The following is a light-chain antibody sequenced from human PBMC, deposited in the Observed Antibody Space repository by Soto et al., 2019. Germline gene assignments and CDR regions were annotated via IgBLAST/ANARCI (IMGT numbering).Light chain of an antibody. CDR2: EVS. Sequence: QSALTQPASVSGSPGQSITISCTGTSSDVGSYNLVSWYQQHPGKAPKLMICEVSKRPSGVSNRFSGSKSVNTASLTISGLQAEDEADYYCCSYAGSSTVFGTGTKLTVL. V-gene: IGLV2-23*02. CDR1: SSDVGSYNL. J-gene: IGLJ1*01. CDR3: CSYAGSSTV.